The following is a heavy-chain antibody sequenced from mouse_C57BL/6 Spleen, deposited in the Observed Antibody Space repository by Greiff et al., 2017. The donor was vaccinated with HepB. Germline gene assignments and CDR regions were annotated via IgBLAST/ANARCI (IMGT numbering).Heavy chain of an antibody. CDR2: IYPSDSDT. V-gene: IGHV1-61*01. CDR3: ASAYPGYFDV. Sequence: QVQLQQPGAELVRPGSSVKLSCKASGYTFTSYWLDWVKQRHGQGLEWIGNIYPSDSDTHYNQKFKDKTTLTVDKSASTAYMQLSSLTSEASAVYYCASAYPGYFDVWGTGTTVTVSS. CDR1: GYTFTSYW. J-gene: IGHJ1*03.